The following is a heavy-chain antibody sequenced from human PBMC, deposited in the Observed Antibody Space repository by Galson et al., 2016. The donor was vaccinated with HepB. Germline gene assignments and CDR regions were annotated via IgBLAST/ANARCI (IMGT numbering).Heavy chain of an antibody. CDR2: SNAGKSKT. J-gene: IGHJ4*02. D-gene: IGHD1-14*01. Sequence: SVKVSCKASGYTFTSHAMHWVRQAPGQRLEWMGWSNAGKSKTKYPQQLQGRVTITSDTSASTAYMELSSLRSEDTAIYYCAREMGGDGTTVDYWGQGTLVTVSS. V-gene: IGHV1-3*01. CDR1: GYTFTSHA. CDR3: AREMGGDGTTVDY.